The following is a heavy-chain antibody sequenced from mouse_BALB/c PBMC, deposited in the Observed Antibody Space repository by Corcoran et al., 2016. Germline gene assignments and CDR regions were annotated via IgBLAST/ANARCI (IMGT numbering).Heavy chain of an antibody. CDR3: ARGTRDYDAMDY. Sequence: QIQLVQYGPELKKTGETVKISCKASGYTFTNYGLNWVKQGPGEGLRWMGGINTDNGEPKYADDFKRRFAFSLETFASTAYVQINNLKNEDMANYFCARGTRDYDAMDYLCQGTSVTVS. CDR1: GYTFTNYG. J-gene: IGHJ4*01. D-gene: IGHD3-3*01. CDR2: INTDNGEP. V-gene: IGHV9-1*02.